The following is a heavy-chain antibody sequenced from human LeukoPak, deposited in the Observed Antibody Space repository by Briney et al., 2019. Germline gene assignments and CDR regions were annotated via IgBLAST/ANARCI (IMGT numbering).Heavy chain of an antibody. CDR1: GGTFSSYA. CDR2: IVPILGIA. CDR3: ASLSGYDFNY. D-gene: IGHD5-12*01. J-gene: IGHJ4*02. Sequence: SVKVSCKASGGTFSSYAISWVRQAPGQGLEWMGRIVPILGIANYAQKFQGRVTITADKSTSTAYMELSSLRSEDTAVYYCASLSGYDFNYWGQGTLVTVSS. V-gene: IGHV1-69*04.